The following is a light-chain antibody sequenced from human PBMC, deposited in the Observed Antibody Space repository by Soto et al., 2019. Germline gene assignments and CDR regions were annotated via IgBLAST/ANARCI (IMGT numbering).Light chain of an antibody. V-gene: IGLV1-51*01. CDR1: SSNIGNNY. Sequence: QSVLTQPPSVSAAPGQTVTISCSGSSSNIGNNYVSWYQHPPGTAPQVLIYDNNKRSSGIPDRFSGSKSGTSATLAISGLQTGDEADYHCVTWDSGMSEVVFGGGTKLTVL. CDR2: DNN. CDR3: VTWDSGMSEVV. J-gene: IGLJ2*01.